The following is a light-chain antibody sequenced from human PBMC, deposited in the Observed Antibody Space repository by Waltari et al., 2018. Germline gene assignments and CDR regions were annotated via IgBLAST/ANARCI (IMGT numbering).Light chain of an antibody. CDR3: QQYNNWPLT. Sequence: ETVMTQSPPTMSVSLGEIATLPCRASQSVSNDLAWYQHKPGQAPRLLIYGSSTRATGIPGRFSGSGSGTEFTLTISSLQSEDFAVYYCQQYNNWPLTFGGGTKVEI. V-gene: IGKV3-15*01. CDR2: GSS. CDR1: QSVSND. J-gene: IGKJ4*01.